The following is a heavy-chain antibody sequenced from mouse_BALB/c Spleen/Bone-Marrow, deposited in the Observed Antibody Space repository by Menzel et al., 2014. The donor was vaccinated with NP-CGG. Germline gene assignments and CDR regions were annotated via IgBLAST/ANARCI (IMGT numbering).Heavy chain of an antibody. J-gene: IGHJ4*01. CDR3: ARSRLRRTFYAMDY. Sequence: QVQLQQSGPQLVRPGASVKISGKASGYSFTSYWMHWVKQRPGQGLEWIGMIDPSDSETRLNQKFKDKATLTVDKSSSTAYMQLSSPTSEDSAVYYCARSRLRRTFYAMDYWGQGTSVTVSS. CDR2: IDPSDSET. D-gene: IGHD2-4*01. V-gene: IGHV1S127*01. CDR1: GYSFTSYW.